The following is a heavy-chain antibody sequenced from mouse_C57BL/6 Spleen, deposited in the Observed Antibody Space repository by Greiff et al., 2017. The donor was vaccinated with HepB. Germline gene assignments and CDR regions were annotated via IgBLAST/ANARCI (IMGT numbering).Heavy chain of an antibody. D-gene: IGHD1-1*01. J-gene: IGHJ2*01. CDR2: ISDGGSYT. Sequence: EVQRVESGGGLVKPGGSLKLSCAASGFTFSSYAMSWVRQTPEKRLEWVATISDGGSYTYYPDNVKGRFTISRDNAKNNLYLQMSHLKSEDTAMYYCARDRVTTVVAPNDYWGQGTTLTVSS. CDR3: ARDRVTTVVAPNDY. CDR1: GFTFSSYA. V-gene: IGHV5-4*01.